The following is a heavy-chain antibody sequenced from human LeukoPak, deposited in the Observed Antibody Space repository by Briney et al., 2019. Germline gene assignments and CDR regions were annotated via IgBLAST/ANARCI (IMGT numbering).Heavy chain of an antibody. CDR3: AREAEQWLVPGY. CDR2: ISYDGSNT. CDR1: GFTFSGHW. J-gene: IGHJ4*02. V-gene: IGHV3-30*03. D-gene: IGHD6-19*01. Sequence: GGSLRLSCAASGFTFSGHWMSWVRQAPGKGLEWVAVISYDGSNTLYADSVKGRFTISRDNFRNTVYVQMNSLRVEDTAVYYCAREAEQWLVPGYWGQGTLVSVSS.